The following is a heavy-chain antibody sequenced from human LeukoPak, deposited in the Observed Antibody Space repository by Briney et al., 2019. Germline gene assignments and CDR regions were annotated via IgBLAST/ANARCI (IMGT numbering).Heavy chain of an antibody. Sequence: PSETLSLTCTVSGGSISNFYWSWIRQPPGKGLEWIGYIYYCGSTNYDPSLKSRVTISVDTSKNQFSLRLSSVTAADTAVYYCARTTFFDYWGQGTLVTVSS. D-gene: IGHD2/OR15-2a*01. V-gene: IGHV4-59*08. CDR1: GGSISNFY. CDR3: ARTTFFDY. J-gene: IGHJ4*02. CDR2: IYYCGST.